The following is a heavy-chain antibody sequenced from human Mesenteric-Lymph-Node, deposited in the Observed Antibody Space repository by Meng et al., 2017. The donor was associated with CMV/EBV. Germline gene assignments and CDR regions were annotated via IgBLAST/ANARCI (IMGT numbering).Heavy chain of an antibody. Sequence: NGYYIDWVRQAPGQGLEWMGRINPITGDTDCEPKFQGRVTMTSDTSISTAYMELSRLTSDDTAVYYCARGRTMVRGVLIVILGYWGQGTLVTVSS. D-gene: IGHD3-10*01. J-gene: IGHJ4*02. CDR1: NGYY. CDR2: INPITGDT. V-gene: IGHV1-2*06. CDR3: ARGRTMVRGVLIVILGY.